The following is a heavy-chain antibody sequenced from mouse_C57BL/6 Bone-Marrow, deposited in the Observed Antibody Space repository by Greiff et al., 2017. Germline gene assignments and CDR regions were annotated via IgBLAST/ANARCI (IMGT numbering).Heavy chain of an antibody. CDR1: GFSLSTFGMG. D-gene: IGHD2-5*01. Sequence: QVTLKVSGPGILQPSQTLSLTCSFSGFSLSTFGMGVGWIRQPSGKGLEWLAHIWWDDDKYYNPALKSRLTISKDTSKNQVFLKIANVDTADTATYYCARSDPYSNYVRDAMDYWGQGTSVTVSS. CDR3: ARSDPYSNYVRDAMDY. CDR2: IWWDDDK. J-gene: IGHJ4*01. V-gene: IGHV8-8*01.